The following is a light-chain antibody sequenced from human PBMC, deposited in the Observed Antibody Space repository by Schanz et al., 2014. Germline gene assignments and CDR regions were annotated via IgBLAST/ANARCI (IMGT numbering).Light chain of an antibody. CDR3: QQRSNWPPMYS. Sequence: EIVLTQSPGTLSLSPGERATLSCRASQSVTSTYLAWYQQKPGQAPRLLIYGASTRATGIPARFSGSGSGTDFTLTISSLEPEDFAVYYCQQRSNWPPMYSFGQGTKLEIK. V-gene: IGKV3-11*01. CDR2: GAS. CDR1: QSVTSTY. J-gene: IGKJ2*03.